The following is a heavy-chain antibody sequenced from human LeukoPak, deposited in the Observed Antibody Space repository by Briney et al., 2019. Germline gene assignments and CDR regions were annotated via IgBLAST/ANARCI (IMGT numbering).Heavy chain of an antibody. V-gene: IGHV4-39*02. CDR1: GGSISSSSCY. CDR3: ARERRLYYYDSSGYYTDDAFDI. Sequence: SETLSLTCTVSGGSISSSSCYWGCIRQPPGKGLECIGNIYYSGTTYYNGSLKSRFTMSVDTSKNQFSLKLSSVTAADTAVYCCARERRLYYYDSSGYYTDDAFDIWGQGTMVTVSS. J-gene: IGHJ3*02. CDR2: IYYSGTT. D-gene: IGHD3-22*01.